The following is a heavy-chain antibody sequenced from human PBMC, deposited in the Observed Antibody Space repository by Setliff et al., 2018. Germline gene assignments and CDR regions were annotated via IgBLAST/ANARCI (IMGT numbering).Heavy chain of an antibody. CDR1: GFTLSSAA. Sequence: HPGGSLRLSCAASGFTLSSAAMHWVRQAPGKGLEWVAVMWYDGNSQYYADSVKGRFTISGDNSRNTVYLQMDSLRVEDTAVYYCGRTAPTDWFFDLWGRGTQVTVSS. CDR3: GRTAPTDWFFDL. V-gene: IGHV3-33*01. J-gene: IGHJ2*01. CDR2: MWYDGNSQ.